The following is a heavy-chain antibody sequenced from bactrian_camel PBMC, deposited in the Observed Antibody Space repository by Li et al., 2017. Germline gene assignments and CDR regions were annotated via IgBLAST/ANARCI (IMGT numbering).Heavy chain of an antibody. Sequence: VQLVESGGGSVQDGGSLSLSCAASESTYDRGYCMAWFRQASGKEREGVAVVRYDGTTRYADSVKGRFTISRDKNKAVYLQMDSLKPEDTAMYYCAADDLAGYIDTCPWTPERYKYWGQGTQVTVS. CDR1: ESTYDRGYC. CDR2: VRYDGTT. J-gene: IGHJ4*01. V-gene: IGHV3S55*01. CDR3: AADDLAGYIDTCPWTPERYKY. D-gene: IGHD1*01.